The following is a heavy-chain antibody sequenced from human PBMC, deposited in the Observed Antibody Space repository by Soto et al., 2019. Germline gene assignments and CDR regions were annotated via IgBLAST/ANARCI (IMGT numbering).Heavy chain of an antibody. CDR3: ARGAVVVAASGSGYYFPYYYYYGMDV. J-gene: IGHJ6*02. Sequence: SETLSLTCAAYGGSFSGYYWSWILQPTGKGLEWIGEINHSGRTNYNPSRNSRVTISVDTSKNQFSLKLSSVTAADTAVYYFARGAVVVAASGSGYYFPYYYYYGMDVWGQGTTVTVSS. CDR2: INHSGRT. V-gene: IGHV4-34*01. CDR1: GGSFSGYY. D-gene: IGHD2-15*01.